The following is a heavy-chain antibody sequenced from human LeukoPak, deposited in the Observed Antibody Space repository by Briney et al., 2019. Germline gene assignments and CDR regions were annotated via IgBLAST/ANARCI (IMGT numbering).Heavy chain of an antibody. CDR3: ARDLWLVATHRGDYYYMDV. CDR2: IYYSGST. V-gene: IGHV4-59*01. D-gene: IGHD3-10*01. J-gene: IGHJ6*03. CDR1: GGSISSYY. Sequence: SETLSLTCTVSGGSISSYYWSWIRQPPGKGLEWIGYIYYSGSTNYNPSLKSRVTISVDTSKNQFSLKLSSVTAADTAVYYCARDLWLVATHRGDYYYMDVGGKGTTVTVSS.